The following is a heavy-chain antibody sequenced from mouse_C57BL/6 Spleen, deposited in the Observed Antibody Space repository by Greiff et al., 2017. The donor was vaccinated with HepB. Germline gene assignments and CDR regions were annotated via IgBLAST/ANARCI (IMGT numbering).Heavy chain of an antibody. CDR2: IWSGGST. V-gene: IGHV2-4*01. Sequence: QVQLQQSGPGLVQPSQSLSITCTVSGFSLTSYGVHWVRQPPGKGLEWLGVIWSGGSTDYNAAFISRLSISKDNSKSQVFFKMNSLQADDTAIYYSAKNSGSSGYAWFAYWGQGTLVTVSA. D-gene: IGHD3-2*02. CDR3: AKNSGSSGYAWFAY. J-gene: IGHJ3*01. CDR1: GFSLTSYG.